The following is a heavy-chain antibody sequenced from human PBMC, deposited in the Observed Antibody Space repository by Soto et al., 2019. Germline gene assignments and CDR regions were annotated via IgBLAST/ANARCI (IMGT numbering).Heavy chain of an antibody. J-gene: IGHJ5*02. D-gene: IGHD1-1*01. CDR2: ISGDGNTI. V-gene: IGHV3-11*01. Sequence: VQLVESGGGLVKPGGSLRLSCAASGFIFSACYMSWFARAPGRGREWISYISGDGNTIYYEASVEGRFTLSRDKAKNSLHLQMDGLRADDTAVFFCARGAEMSTLTKWFDPWGQGTLITVSS. CDR3: ARGAEMSTLTKWFDP. CDR1: GFIFSACY.